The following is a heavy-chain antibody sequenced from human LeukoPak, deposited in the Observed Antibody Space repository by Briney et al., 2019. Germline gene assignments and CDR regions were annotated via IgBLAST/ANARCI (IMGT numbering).Heavy chain of an antibody. J-gene: IGHJ6*02. CDR1: GGTFNSYA. CDR3: ARAWDTAMVYYYYGMDV. CDR2: IIPIFGTA. D-gene: IGHD5-18*01. V-gene: IGHV1-69*01. Sequence: SVKVSCKASGGTFNSYAISWVRQAPGQGLEWMGGIIPIFGTANYAQKFQGRVTITADESTSTAYMELSSLRSEDTAVYYCARAWDTAMVYYYYGMDVWGQGTTVTVSS.